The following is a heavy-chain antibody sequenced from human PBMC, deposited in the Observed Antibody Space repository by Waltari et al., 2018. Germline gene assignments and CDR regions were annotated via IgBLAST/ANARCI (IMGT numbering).Heavy chain of an antibody. D-gene: IGHD3-22*01. Sequence: VQLVESGGGVVQPGRSLRLPCAASEFPFRSYAMPWARQAPGKGLEWVAVISYDGRNTYYVDSVKGRFTISRDNSKKMLYMEMNGLRAEDTAVYYCARDYCDRTNCHGMDVWGQGTAVTVSS. CDR1: EFPFRSYA. V-gene: IGHV3-30*04. J-gene: IGHJ6*02. CDR3: ARDYCDRTNCHGMDV. CDR2: ISYDGRNT.